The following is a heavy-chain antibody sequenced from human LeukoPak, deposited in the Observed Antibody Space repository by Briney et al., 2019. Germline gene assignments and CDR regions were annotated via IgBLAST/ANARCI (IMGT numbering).Heavy chain of an antibody. CDR3: ARHAVEAASRWFDP. Sequence: SETLSLTCTVSGGSISSSSYYWGWIRQPPGKGLEWIGSIYYSGSTYYNPSLKSRVTMSVDTSKKQFSLKPSSVTAADTAVYYCARHAVEAASRWFDPWGQGTLVTVSS. CDR2: IYYSGST. D-gene: IGHD1-1*01. V-gene: IGHV4-39*01. J-gene: IGHJ5*02. CDR1: GGSISSSSYY.